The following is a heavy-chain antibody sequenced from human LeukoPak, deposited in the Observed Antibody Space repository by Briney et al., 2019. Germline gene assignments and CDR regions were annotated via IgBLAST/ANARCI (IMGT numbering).Heavy chain of an antibody. CDR2: IYYSGST. CDR1: GGSISSGDYY. CDR3: ARVRAQLGVVPAAIEDYLDY. D-gene: IGHD2-2*02. J-gene: IGHJ4*02. V-gene: IGHV4-30-4*01. Sequence: SQTLSLTCTVSGGSISSGDYYWSWIRQPPGKGLEWIGYIYYSGSTYYNPSLKSRVTISVDTSKNQFSLKLSSVTAADTAVYYCARVRAQLGVVPAAIEDYLDYWGQGTLVTVSS.